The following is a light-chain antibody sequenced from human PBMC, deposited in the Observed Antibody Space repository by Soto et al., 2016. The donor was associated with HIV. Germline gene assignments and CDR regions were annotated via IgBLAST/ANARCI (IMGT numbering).Light chain of an antibody. J-gene: IGLJ3*02. CDR3: HSTDKTGTYWV. V-gene: IGLV3-25*03. CDR1: ALTKQY. Sequence: SYELTQPSSVSVSPGQTARITCSGDALTKQYAYWYQQKPGQAPVLVIYKDIERPSGIPERFSGSTSGTRVTLTISGAQAEDEADYYCHSTDKTGTYWVFGGGTQLTVL. CDR2: KDI.